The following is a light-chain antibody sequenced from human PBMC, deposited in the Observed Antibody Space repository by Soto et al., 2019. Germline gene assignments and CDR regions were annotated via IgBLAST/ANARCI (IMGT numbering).Light chain of an antibody. CDR2: GAS. Sequence: EIEMTQSPATLSVSPGDRATLSCRATESITRNLAWYQHKPGQAPRLLIYGASTRATGIPARFSGSGSGTDFTLTISRLEPEDFAVYYCQQYGSSPQTFGQGTKVDIK. V-gene: IGKV3-15*01. CDR1: ESITRN. J-gene: IGKJ1*01. CDR3: QQYGSSPQT.